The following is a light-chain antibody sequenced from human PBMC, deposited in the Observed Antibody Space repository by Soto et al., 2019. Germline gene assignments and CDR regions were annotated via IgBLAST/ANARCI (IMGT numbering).Light chain of an antibody. CDR2: SAS. Sequence: DIQMTQSPSSVSASEGDRVIITCRASQAITKWLAWYQQKPGKAPKLLISSASTLGSEVPSRFSGSGSGTDFTLTIDSLQPEDFATYYCQQANSFPLTFGQGTKVEI. J-gene: IGKJ1*01. CDR3: QQANSFPLT. V-gene: IGKV1-12*01. CDR1: QAITKW.